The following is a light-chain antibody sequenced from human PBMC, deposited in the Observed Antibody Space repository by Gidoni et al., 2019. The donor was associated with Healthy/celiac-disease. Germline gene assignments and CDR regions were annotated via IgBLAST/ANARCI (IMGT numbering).Light chain of an antibody. CDR2: EAS. Sequence: EIVLTQSPATLSLSPGERATLSCRASQSVSSYLAWYQQKPGQAPRLLIYEASNRATGIPARFSGSGSGTDFTLTSSSLEPEDFAVYYCQQRSNWPPYTFGQGTKLEIK. V-gene: IGKV3-11*01. J-gene: IGKJ2*01. CDR3: QQRSNWPPYT. CDR1: QSVSSY.